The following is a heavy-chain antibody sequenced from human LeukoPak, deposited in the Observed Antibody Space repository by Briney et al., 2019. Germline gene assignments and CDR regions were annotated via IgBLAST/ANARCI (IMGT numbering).Heavy chain of an antibody. CDR3: AREILLRRYFDY. Sequence: GRSLRLSCAASGFTFSSYGMHWVRQAPGKGLEWVAVIWYDGSNKYYADSVKGRFTISRDNSKNTLYLQMNSLRAEDTAVYYCAREILLRRYFDYWGQGTLVTVSS. CDR2: IWYDGSNK. J-gene: IGHJ4*02. CDR1: GFTFSSYG. V-gene: IGHV3-33*01. D-gene: IGHD3-22*01.